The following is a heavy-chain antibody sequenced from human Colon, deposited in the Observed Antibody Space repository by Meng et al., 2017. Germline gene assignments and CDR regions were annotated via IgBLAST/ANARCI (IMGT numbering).Heavy chain of an antibody. CDR3: ARGLGGYENDY. CDR2: TYYRSQWYS. V-gene: IGHV6-1*01. D-gene: IGHD5-12*01. J-gene: IGHJ4*01. Sequence: QLQHSGPGLVKASQTLSLTCAISGDSVSSNRAVWNWIRQSPSRGLEWLGRTYYRSQWYSDYAPSVQGRITVNPDTSKNEFSLQLNSVTSDDTAVYYCARGLGGYENDYWGQGRLVTVSS. CDR1: GDSVSSNRAV.